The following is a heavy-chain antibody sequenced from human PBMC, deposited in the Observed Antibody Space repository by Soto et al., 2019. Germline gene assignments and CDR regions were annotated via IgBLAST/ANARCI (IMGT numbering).Heavy chain of an antibody. J-gene: IGHJ3*02. CDR3: ARDFSSWYSSSGGAFDI. CDR1: GFTVSSNY. V-gene: IGHV3-66*01. CDR2: IYSGGST. Sequence: HPGGSLRLSCAASGFTVSSNYMSWVRQAPGKGLEWVSVIYSGGSTYYADSVKGRFTISRDNSKNTLYLQMNSLRAEDTAVYYCARDFSSWYSSSGGAFDIWGQGTMVTVSS. D-gene: IGHD6-13*01.